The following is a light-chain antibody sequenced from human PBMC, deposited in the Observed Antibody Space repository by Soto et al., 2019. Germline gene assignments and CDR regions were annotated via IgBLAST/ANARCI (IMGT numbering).Light chain of an antibody. CDR2: DAS. Sequence: EIVMTQSPAPPSVSPGERATLSCRASQRVSSNLAWYHQKPGQPPRLLIYDASTRATGLPARFSGSGSGTEFTLTISSLQSEDFGVYFCQQYNDWLSFGGGTKVEIK. CDR1: QRVSSN. J-gene: IGKJ4*01. CDR3: QQYNDWLS. V-gene: IGKV3-15*01.